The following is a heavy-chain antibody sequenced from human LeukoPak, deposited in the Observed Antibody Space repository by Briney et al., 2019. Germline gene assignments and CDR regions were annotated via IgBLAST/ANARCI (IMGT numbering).Heavy chain of an antibody. D-gene: IGHD1-1*01. Sequence: ASVKVSCKTSGYTFTGYYLHWVRQAPGRGLEWVGWIGAYNGDTNYARNVQGRVTMTTDTSTNTAYMELRSLRSDDTAVYYCARVRYVGSGTTINYYYGMDVWGQGTTVTVSS. J-gene: IGHJ6*02. CDR2: IGAYNGDT. CDR3: ARVRYVGSGTTINYYYGMDV. V-gene: IGHV1-18*04. CDR1: GYTFTGYY.